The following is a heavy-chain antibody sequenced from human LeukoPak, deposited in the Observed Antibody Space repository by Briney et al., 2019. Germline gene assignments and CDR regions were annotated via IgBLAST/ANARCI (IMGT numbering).Heavy chain of an antibody. CDR3: AKGSGSCPVAYFDY. Sequence: GGSLRLSCAASGFTFSSYGMHWVRQAPGKGLEWVAFIRYDGSNKYYADSVKGRFTISRDNSKNTLYLQMNSLRAEDTAVYYCAKGSGSCPVAYFDYWGQGTLVTVSS. D-gene: IGHD1-26*01. V-gene: IGHV3-30*02. J-gene: IGHJ4*02. CDR2: IRYDGSNK. CDR1: GFTFSSYG.